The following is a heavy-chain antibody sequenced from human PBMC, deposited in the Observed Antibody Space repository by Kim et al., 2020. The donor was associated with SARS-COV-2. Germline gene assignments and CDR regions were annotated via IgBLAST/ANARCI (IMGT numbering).Heavy chain of an antibody. J-gene: IGHJ6*02. V-gene: IGHV1-8*01. D-gene: IGHD6-25*01. CDR1: GYTFTSYD. CDR3: ARGAGFQGYYYYGMDV. Sequence: ASVKVSCKASGYTFTSYDINWVRQATGQGLEWMGWMNPNSGNTGYAQKFQGRVTMTRNTSISTAYMELSSLRSEDTAVYYCARGAGFQGYYYYGMDVWGQGTTVTVSS. CDR2: MNPNSGNT.